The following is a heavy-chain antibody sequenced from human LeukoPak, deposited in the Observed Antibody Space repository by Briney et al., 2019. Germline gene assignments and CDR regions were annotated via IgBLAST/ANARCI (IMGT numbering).Heavy chain of an antibody. CDR2: IYTVGNT. CDR3: ARGYSYGYFDY. Sequence: GGSLRLSCAASGFTVSSNYKSWVRQAPGRGLEWVSVIYTVGNTYYAESVKGRFTISRDNSKNTLYLQMNSLRAEDTAVYYCARGYSYGYFDYWGQGTLVTVSS. CDR1: GFTVSSNY. J-gene: IGHJ4*02. D-gene: IGHD5-18*01. V-gene: IGHV3-53*01.